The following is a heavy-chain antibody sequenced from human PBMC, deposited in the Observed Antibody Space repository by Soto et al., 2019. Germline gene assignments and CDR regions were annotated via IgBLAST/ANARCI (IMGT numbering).Heavy chain of an antibody. D-gene: IGHD1-26*01. Sequence: GGSLRLSCAGSGFIFGDAWLSWVRQAPGKGLEWVARVTRKSDGETTDYAAPVTGRFTISRNASKPTVYLQMNSLKIDDTGIYSCVAGSPFEYWGQGTLVTVSS. CDR2: VTRKSDGETT. J-gene: IGHJ4*02. V-gene: IGHV3-15*05. CDR3: VAGSPFEY. CDR1: GFIFGDAW.